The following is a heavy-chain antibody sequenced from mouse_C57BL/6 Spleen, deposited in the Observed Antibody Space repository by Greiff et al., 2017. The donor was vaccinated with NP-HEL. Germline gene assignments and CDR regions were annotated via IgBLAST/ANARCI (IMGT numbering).Heavy chain of an antibody. CDR2: TNPTNGRT. CDR1: GYTFTSYW. Sequence: QVQLQQPGAELVKAGASVKMSCKASGYTFTSYWMHWVKQRLGQGLEWFAETNPTNGRTYYNEKYKSKATLTVDKSSSTAYMLLSGPTFEDSAVYYGARIMKIVATYYDYWGQGTNLTVSS. D-gene: IGHD1-1*01. J-gene: IGHJ2*01. V-gene: IGHV1S81*02. CDR3: ARIMKIVATYYDY.